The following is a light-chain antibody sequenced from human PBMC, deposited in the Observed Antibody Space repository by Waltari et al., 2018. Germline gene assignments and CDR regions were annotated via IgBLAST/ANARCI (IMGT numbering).Light chain of an antibody. CDR3: QQYNNWPLT. Sequence: EIVMTQSPATLSVSPGERATLSCRASQSVSSNLAWYQQKPGQAPRLLIYGASTRATGIPARFSGSGSGTEFTLTISSLQSEDFAVYYCQQYNNWPLTFGQGTKVEI. J-gene: IGKJ1*01. V-gene: IGKV3-15*01. CDR1: QSVSSN. CDR2: GAS.